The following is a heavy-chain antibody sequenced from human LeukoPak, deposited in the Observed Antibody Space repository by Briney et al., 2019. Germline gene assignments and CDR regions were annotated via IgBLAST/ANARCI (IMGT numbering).Heavy chain of an antibody. Sequence: ASVKVSCKASGYTFTSYDINWVGQATGQGLEWMGWMNPNSGNTGYAQKFQGRVTITRNTSISTAYMELSRLRSEDTAVYYCARYSIAVYEGDWFDPWGQGTLVTGSS. D-gene: IGHD6-19*01. CDR1: GYTFTSYD. V-gene: IGHV1-8*03. CDR2: MNPNSGNT. CDR3: ARYSIAVYEGDWFDP. J-gene: IGHJ5*02.